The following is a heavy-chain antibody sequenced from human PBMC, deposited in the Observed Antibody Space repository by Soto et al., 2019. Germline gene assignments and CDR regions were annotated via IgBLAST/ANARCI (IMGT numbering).Heavy chain of an antibody. J-gene: IGHJ4*02. Sequence: QVQLVQSGAEVKKPGASVKVSCKASGYTFTSYGVNWVRQAPGQGLEWMGWIRSYNNSTNYAQKLQGRVTMTTDTSTNTAFMELRSLRSDDTAVHYCARHVNGDDYWGQGTLVTVSS. CDR3: ARHVNGDDY. CDR1: GYTFTSYG. V-gene: IGHV1-18*01. CDR2: IRSYNNST. D-gene: IGHD2-8*01.